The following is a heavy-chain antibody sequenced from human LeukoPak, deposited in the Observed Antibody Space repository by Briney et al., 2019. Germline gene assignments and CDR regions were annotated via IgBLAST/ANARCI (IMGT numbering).Heavy chain of an antibody. CDR3: ARRRYSSSWYSGY. CDR1: GYSFTNYW. J-gene: IGHJ4*02. CDR2: IYPGDSDT. V-gene: IGHV5-51*01. D-gene: IGHD6-13*01. Sequence: LGESLKISCKGSGYSFTNYWIGWVRQIPGKGLEWMRIIYPGDSDTRYSPSFQGQVTISADKSISTAYLQWSSLEASDTAMYFCARRRYSSSWYSGYWGQGTLVTVSS.